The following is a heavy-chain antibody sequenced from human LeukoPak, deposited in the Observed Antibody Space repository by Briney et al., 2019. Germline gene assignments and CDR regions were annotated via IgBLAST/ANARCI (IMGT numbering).Heavy chain of an antibody. CDR3: ARDLAAAGTAPIDY. CDR1: GFTFSSYA. J-gene: IGHJ4*02. D-gene: IGHD6-13*01. CDR2: ISYDGSNK. Sequence: PGGSLRHSCAASGFTFSSYAIHWVRQAPGKGLEWVAVISYDGSNKYYADSVKGRFTISRDNSKNTLYLEMNSLRVEDTAVYYCARDLAAAGTAPIDYWGQGTLVAVSS. V-gene: IGHV3-30-3*01.